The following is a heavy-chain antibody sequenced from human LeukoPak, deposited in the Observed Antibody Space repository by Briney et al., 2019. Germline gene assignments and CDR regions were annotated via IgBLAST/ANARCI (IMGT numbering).Heavy chain of an antibody. CDR1: GGTFSSYA. V-gene: IGHV1-69*13. CDR2: IIPIFGTA. Sequence: ASVKVSCKASGGTFSSYAISWARQAPGQGLEWMGGIIPIFGTANYAQKFQGRVTITADESTSTAYMELSSLRSEDTAVYYCARVMDSGWYSGFDYWGQGTLVTVSS. J-gene: IGHJ4*02. D-gene: IGHD6-19*01. CDR3: ARVMDSGWYSGFDY.